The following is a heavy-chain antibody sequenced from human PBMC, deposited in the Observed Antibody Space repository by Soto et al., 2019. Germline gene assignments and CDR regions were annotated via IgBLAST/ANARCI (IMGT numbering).Heavy chain of an antibody. J-gene: IGHJ3*02. Sequence: GGSLRLSCAASGFTFSSYAMSWVRQAPGKGLEWVSAISGSGGSTYYADSVKGRFTISRDNSKNTLYLQMNSLRAEDTAVYYCAKGYYDSSGYPLNAFDIWGQGTMVTVSS. D-gene: IGHD3-22*01. CDR3: AKGYYDSSGYPLNAFDI. V-gene: IGHV3-23*01. CDR1: GFTFSSYA. CDR2: ISGSGGST.